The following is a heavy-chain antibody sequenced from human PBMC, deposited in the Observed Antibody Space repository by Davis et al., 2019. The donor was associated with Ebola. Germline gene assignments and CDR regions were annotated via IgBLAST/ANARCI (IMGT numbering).Heavy chain of an antibody. V-gene: IGHV1-46*03. Sequence: ASVKVSCKASGYTFTSYYMHWVRQAPGQGLEWMGIINPSGGSTSYAQKFQGRVTMTRDTSTSTVYMELSSLRSEDTAVYYCARELIVIMAAAGTGAGDYYYYGMDVWGKGTTVTVSS. CDR3: ARELIVIMAAAGTGAGDYYYYGMDV. CDR2: INPSGGST. J-gene: IGHJ6*04. D-gene: IGHD6-13*01. CDR1: GYTFTSYY.